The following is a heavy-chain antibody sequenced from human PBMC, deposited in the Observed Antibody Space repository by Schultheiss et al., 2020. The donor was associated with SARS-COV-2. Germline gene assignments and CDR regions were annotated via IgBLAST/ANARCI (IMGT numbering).Heavy chain of an antibody. V-gene: IGHV1-2*02. J-gene: IGHJ4*02. D-gene: IGHD3-10*01. CDR2: IYPNSGGT. Sequence: ASVKVSCKASGYTFTGYYMHWVRQAPGQGLEWMGWIYPNSGGTNYAQKFQGRVTMTRDTSISTAYMELSRLRSDDTAVYYCASGGLLWFGELLYVLGYWGQGTLVTVSS. CDR1: GYTFTGYY. CDR3: ASGGLLWFGELLYVLGY.